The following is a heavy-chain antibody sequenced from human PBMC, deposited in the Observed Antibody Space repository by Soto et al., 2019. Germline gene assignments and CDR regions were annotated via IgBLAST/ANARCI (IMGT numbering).Heavy chain of an antibody. Sequence: QVQLQESGPGLVKPSQTLSLTCTVSGGSISSGGYYWSWIRQHPGKGLEWIGFIYYSGSTYYNPSLKSRVTISVDTSKNQFSLKLSSVTAADTAVYYCAREYLRVSNWFDPWGQGTLVTVSS. D-gene: IGHD3-16*01. CDR1: GGSISSGGYY. CDR2: IYYSGST. J-gene: IGHJ5*02. CDR3: AREYLRVSNWFDP. V-gene: IGHV4-31*03.